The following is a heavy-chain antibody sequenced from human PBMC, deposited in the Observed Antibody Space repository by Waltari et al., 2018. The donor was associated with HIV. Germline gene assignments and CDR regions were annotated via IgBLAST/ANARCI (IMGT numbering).Heavy chain of an antibody. CDR3: ARVDGIAARRNWYFDL. V-gene: IGHV4-61*02. J-gene: IGHJ2*01. CDR1: GGSINSGSYY. D-gene: IGHD6-6*01. Sequence: QVQLQESGPGLVTPSQTLSLTCTVSGGSINSGSYYWSWIRQAPGKGLEWIGRIYTSGSTNYNPSLKSRVTISIDTSKNQFSLKLISVTAADTAVYYCARVDGIAARRNWYFDLWGRGTLVTVSS. CDR2: IYTSGST.